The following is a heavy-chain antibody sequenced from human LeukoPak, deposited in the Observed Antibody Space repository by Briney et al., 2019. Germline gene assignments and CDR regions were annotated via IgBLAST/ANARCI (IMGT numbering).Heavy chain of an antibody. D-gene: IGHD2-15*01. CDR3: AAPVVGNAFDI. CDR1: GFTFTSSA. J-gene: IGHJ3*02. CDR2: IVVGSGNT. V-gene: IGHV1-58*01. Sequence: VASVKVSCKASGFTFTSSAVQWVRQARGQRLEWIGWIVVGSGNTNYAQEFQERVTITRDMSTSTAYMELSSLRSEDTAVYYCAAPVVGNAFDIWGQGTMVTVSS.